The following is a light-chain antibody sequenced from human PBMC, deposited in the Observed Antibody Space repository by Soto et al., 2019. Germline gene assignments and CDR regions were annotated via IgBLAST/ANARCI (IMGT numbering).Light chain of an antibody. J-gene: IGKJ1*01. CDR3: VQFAQFPRT. V-gene: IGKV2-24*01. CDR2: QVS. CDR1: QSLVHSDGNTY. Sequence: DIVLTQTPLSSPVTLGQPASISCRSSQSLVHSDGNTYLSWLQQRPGQPPRLLLYQVSNRFSGVPDRFSGSGAGRDFTLKISRVEAEDVGIYDCVQFAQFPRTFGQGTKVEIK.